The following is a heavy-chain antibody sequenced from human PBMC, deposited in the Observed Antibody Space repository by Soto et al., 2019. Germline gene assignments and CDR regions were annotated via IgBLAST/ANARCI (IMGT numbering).Heavy chain of an antibody. D-gene: IGHD4-17*01. Sequence: EVQLVESGGGLVQPGRSLRLSCAASGFTFDDYAMHWVRQAPGKGLEWVSGISWNSGSIGYADSVKGRFTISRDNAKNSLYLQMNSLRAEDTALYYCAKDITPWIAYGDYAWADAFDIWGQGTMVTVSS. CDR2: ISWNSGSI. CDR1: GFTFDDYA. CDR3: AKDITPWIAYGDYAWADAFDI. J-gene: IGHJ3*02. V-gene: IGHV3-9*01.